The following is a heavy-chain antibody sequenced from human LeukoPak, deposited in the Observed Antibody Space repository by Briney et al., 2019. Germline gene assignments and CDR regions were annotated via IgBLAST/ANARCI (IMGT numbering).Heavy chain of an antibody. J-gene: IGHJ4*02. CDR1: GFTFDDYA. Sequence: GGSLRLSCAASGFTFDDYAMHWVRQAPGKGLEWVSLISGDGGTTSYGDSVKGRFTISRDNSKNSLFLQMISLRTEDTALYYCATLPYRDYDLDYWGQGTLVTVSS. CDR2: ISGDGGTT. V-gene: IGHV3-43*02. D-gene: IGHD4-17*01. CDR3: ATLPYRDYDLDY.